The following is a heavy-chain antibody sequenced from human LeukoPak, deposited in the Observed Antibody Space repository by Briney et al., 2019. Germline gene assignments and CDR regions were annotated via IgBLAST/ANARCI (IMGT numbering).Heavy chain of an antibody. CDR1: GFSFSGYW. J-gene: IGHJ4*02. CDR3: ARGGYSFDY. V-gene: IGHV3-7*01. Sequence: GGSLRLSCVGSGFSFSGYWMSWVRQAPGKGLEWVARLHADGSEKYYVGSVKGRFTISGDNAKNSLYLQMKSLRVDDTAVYYCARGGYSFDYLGQGTLVTVSS. D-gene: IGHD5-12*01. CDR2: LHADGSEK.